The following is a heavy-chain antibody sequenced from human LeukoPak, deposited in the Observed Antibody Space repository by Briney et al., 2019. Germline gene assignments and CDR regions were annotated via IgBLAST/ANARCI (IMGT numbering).Heavy chain of an antibody. CDR2: INTNTGNP. Sequence: APVKVSCKASGYTFNTYGMNWVRQAPGQGLEWMGWINTNTGNPTYAQGFTGRFVFSLDTSVSTAYLQISSLKAGDTAVYYCARGSIGAPHHFDYWGQGTLVTVSS. J-gene: IGHJ4*02. D-gene: IGHD3-10*01. CDR1: GYTFNTYG. CDR3: ARGSIGAPHHFDY. V-gene: IGHV7-4-1*02.